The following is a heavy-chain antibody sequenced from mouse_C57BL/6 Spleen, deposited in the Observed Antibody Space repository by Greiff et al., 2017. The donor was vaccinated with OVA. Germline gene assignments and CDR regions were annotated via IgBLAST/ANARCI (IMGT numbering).Heavy chain of an antibody. D-gene: IGHD1-1*02. V-gene: IGHV1-26*01. J-gene: IGHJ4*01. CDR1: GYTFTDYY. CDR2: INPNNGGT. Sequence: VHVKQSGPELVKPGASVKISCKASGYTFTDYYMNWVKQSHGKSLEWIGDINPNNGGTSYNQKFKGKATLTVDKSSSTAYMELRSLTSEDSAVYYCARSRALWEAMDYWGQGTSVTVSS. CDR3: ARSRALWEAMDY.